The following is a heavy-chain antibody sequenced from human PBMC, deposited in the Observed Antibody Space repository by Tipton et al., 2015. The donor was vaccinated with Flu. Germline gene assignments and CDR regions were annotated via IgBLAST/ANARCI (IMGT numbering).Heavy chain of an antibody. D-gene: IGHD6-6*01. CDR2: IYYSGST. CDR1: GDSISSSSYY. V-gene: IGHV4-39*07. J-gene: IGHJ4*02. CDR3: AREGRREQLALDY. Sequence: TLSLTCTVSGDSISSSSYYWGWIRQPPGKGLEWIGSIYYSGSTYYNPSLKSRVTISVDTSKNQLSLKLSSVTAADTAVYYCAREGRREQLALDYWGQGTLVTVSS.